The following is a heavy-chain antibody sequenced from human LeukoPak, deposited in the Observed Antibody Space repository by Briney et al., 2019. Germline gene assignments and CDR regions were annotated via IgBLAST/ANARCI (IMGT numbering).Heavy chain of an antibody. CDR1: GFTFSSYA. J-gene: IGHJ4*02. CDR3: ARESANDYGDNHAGACLDY. V-gene: IGHV3-23*01. CDR2: LSDSGGST. D-gene: IGHD4-17*01. Sequence: GGSLRLSCAASGFTFSSYAMSWVRQAPGKGLEWVSALSDSGGSTYYADSVKGRFTISRDNSKNTLYLQMNSLRAEDTAIYYCARESANDYGDNHAGACLDYWGQGNLVTVSS.